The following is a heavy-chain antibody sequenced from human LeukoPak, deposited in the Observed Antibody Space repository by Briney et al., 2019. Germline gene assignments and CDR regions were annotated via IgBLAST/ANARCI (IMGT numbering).Heavy chain of an antibody. CDR2: INHSGST. D-gene: IGHD6-13*01. CDR1: GGSFSGYY. J-gene: IGHJ4*02. CDR3: ARGVGSIAADCFDF. Sequence: PSETLSLTCAVYGGSFSGYYWGRIRQPPGKGLEYIGEINHSGSTNYNPSLKSRGTISVDTSKNRFSLKLSSVTAADTAVYYCARGVGSIAADCFDFWGQGTLVTVSS. V-gene: IGHV4-34*01.